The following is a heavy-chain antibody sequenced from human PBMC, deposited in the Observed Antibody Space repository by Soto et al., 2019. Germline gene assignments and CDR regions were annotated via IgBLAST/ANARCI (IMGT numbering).Heavy chain of an antibody. CDR2: ISVGGRGT. J-gene: IGHJ4*02. Sequence: GGSLRLSCAASGFSLSDYWMHWVRQVPGKGLLWVSRISVGGRGTTYADSVKGRFTISRDNSKNTLYLQMNSLRAEDTAVYYCAKGNSGWYPYYFDYWGQGTLVTVSS. D-gene: IGHD6-19*01. CDR1: GFSLSDYW. CDR3: AKGNSGWYPYYFDY. V-gene: IGHV3-74*03.